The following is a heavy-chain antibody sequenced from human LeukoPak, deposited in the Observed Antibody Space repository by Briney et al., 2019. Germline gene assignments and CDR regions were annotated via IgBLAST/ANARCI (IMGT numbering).Heavy chain of an antibody. Sequence: GGSLRLSCAASGFTFSSYGMHWVRQAPGKGLEWVAFIRYDGSNKYYADSVKGRFTISRDNSKNTLYLQMNSLRAEDTAVYYCAKNPTGAYCGGDCPYYYMDVWGKGTTVTISS. J-gene: IGHJ6*03. V-gene: IGHV3-30*02. CDR2: IRYDGSNK. CDR1: GFTFSSYG. CDR3: AKNPTGAYCGGDCPYYYMDV. D-gene: IGHD2-21*02.